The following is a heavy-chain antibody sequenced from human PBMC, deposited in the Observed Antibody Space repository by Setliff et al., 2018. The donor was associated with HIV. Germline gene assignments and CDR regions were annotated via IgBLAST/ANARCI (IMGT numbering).Heavy chain of an antibody. V-gene: IGHV1-8*02. D-gene: IGHD2-8*01. CDR3: ARGKVLRGNILYY. Sequence: GASVKVSCKASGYTFSDYYLHWVRQAPGQGLEWMGWMNPNIGKTAYVQKFQGRVTMTRNTSISTAYMELSSLRSDDTAVYYCARGKVLRGNILYYWGQGTLVTVSS. J-gene: IGHJ4*02. CDR2: MNPNIGKT. CDR1: GYTFSDYY.